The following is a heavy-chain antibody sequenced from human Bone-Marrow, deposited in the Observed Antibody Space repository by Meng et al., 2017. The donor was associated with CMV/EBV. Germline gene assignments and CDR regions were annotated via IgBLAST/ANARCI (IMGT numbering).Heavy chain of an antibody. D-gene: IGHD6-13*01. CDR2: IYYSGST. Sequence: SETLSLTCTVSGGSISSSGDYWGWIRQPPGKGLEWIGSIYYSGSTYYNPSLKSRVTISVDMSMNQFPLKLSSVTAADTAVYYCARGLGEQQLEGDYFDYWGQGTLVTVSS. CDR3: ARGLGEQQLEGDYFDY. V-gene: IGHV4-39*01. CDR1: GGSISSSGDY. J-gene: IGHJ4*02.